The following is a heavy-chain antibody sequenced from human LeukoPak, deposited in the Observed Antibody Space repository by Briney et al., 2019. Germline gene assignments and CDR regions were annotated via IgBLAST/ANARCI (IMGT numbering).Heavy chain of an antibody. Sequence: QTGGSLRLSCAVSGFPFSTFWMSWVRQSPGKGLEWVANINQDGSEKYYVDSVKGRFTISRDNAKNSLYLQMNSLRVEDTAVYYCAKVAKYYYGSETYYFFEHWGQGTPVTASS. D-gene: IGHD3-10*01. CDR3: AKVAKYYYGSETYYFFEH. V-gene: IGHV3-7*01. CDR1: GFPFSTFW. CDR2: INQDGSEK. J-gene: IGHJ4*02.